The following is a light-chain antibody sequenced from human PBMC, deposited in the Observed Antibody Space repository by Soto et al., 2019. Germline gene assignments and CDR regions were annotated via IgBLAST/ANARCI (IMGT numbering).Light chain of an antibody. Sequence: QSVLTQPASVSGSPGQSITVSCTGTSSDIGGYNYVSWYQHHPGKAPQLIIYEVNLRPSGVSDRFSASKSGDTASLTISGLQAGDEADYYCCSYSTSNTHNYVFGPGTKLTVL. V-gene: IGLV2-14*01. J-gene: IGLJ1*01. CDR2: EVN. CDR3: CSYSTSNTHNYV. CDR1: SSDIGGYNY.